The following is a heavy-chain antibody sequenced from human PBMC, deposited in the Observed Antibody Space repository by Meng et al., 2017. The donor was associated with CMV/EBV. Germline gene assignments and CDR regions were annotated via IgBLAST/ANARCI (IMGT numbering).Heavy chain of an antibody. Sequence: GESLKISCAASGFTFSSYEMNWVRQAPGKGLEWGSYISSSGSTIYYADSVKGRFTISRDNAKNSLYLQMNSLRAEDTAVYYCARGLYGYCSSTSCYNYYYYGMDVWGQGTTVTVSS. CDR1: GFTFSSYE. D-gene: IGHD2-2*01. CDR2: ISSSGSTI. J-gene: IGHJ6*02. CDR3: ARGLYGYCSSTSCYNYYYYGMDV. V-gene: IGHV3-48*03.